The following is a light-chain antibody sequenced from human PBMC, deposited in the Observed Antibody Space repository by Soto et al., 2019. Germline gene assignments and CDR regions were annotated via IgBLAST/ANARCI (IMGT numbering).Light chain of an antibody. CDR2: EVS. V-gene: IGLV2-14*01. CDR3: SSQTASATVL. J-gene: IGLJ2*01. CDR1: SSDVGAYNF. Sequence: QSVLTQPASVSGSPGQSITISCTGTSSDVGAYNFVSWYQQFPGKAPKLMIYEVSNRPSGVSDRFSGSKSGNTASLIISGLRPEDEADYYCSSQTASATVLFGGGTKATVL.